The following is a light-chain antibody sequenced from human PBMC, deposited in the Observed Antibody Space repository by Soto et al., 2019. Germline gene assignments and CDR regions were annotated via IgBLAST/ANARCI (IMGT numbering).Light chain of an antibody. Sequence: QSALTQPRSVSGSPGQSVTISCTGIISDVGGSYFVSWYQQHPGRAPKLIIYDVTKRPSGVPDRFSGSQSGNTASLTISGLRSEDDADYYCCSFAGRFLYVFGPGTKLTVL. J-gene: IGLJ1*01. CDR1: ISDVGGSYF. V-gene: IGLV2-11*01. CDR2: DVT. CDR3: CSFAGRFLYV.